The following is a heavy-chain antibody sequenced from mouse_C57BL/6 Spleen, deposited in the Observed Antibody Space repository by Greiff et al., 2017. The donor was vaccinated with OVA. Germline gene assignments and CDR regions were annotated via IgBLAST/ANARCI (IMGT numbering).Heavy chain of an antibody. CDR1: GYAFSSSW. D-gene: IGHD2-9*01. V-gene: IGHV1-82*01. CDR3: ARDPTMVTRDWYFDV. J-gene: IGHJ1*03. Sequence: QVQLQQSGPELVKPGASVKISCKASGYAFSSSWMNWVKQRPGKGLEWIGRIYPGDGDTNYNGKFKGKATLTADKSSSTAYMQLSSLTSEDSAVYFCARDPTMVTRDWYFDVWGTGTTVTVSS. CDR2: IYPGDGDT.